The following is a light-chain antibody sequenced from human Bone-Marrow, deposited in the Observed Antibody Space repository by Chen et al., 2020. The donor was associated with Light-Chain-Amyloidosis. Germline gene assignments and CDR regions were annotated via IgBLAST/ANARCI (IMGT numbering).Light chain of an antibody. CDR1: SSDVGGDNP. CDR2: EVT. V-gene: IGLV2-14*01. Sequence: QSALTQPASVSGSPGQSITISCPGPSSDVGGDNPVSWYQQHPDKAPKLMIYEVTNRPSWVPGRVACSKADNTASLTISGLQTEDEDDYCGSSYTITNTRVFGSGTRVTVL. CDR3: SSYTITNTRV. J-gene: IGLJ1*01.